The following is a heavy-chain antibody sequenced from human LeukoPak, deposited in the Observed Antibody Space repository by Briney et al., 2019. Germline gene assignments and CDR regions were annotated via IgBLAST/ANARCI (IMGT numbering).Heavy chain of an antibody. CDR3: AAVDYFYGMDV. V-gene: IGHV1-58*02. Sequence: ASVKVSCKASGFTFTSSAMQWVRQARAQRLEWIGWIVVGSGNTKYAQKLQERVTITRDMSTSTAYMELSSLRSEDTAVYYCAAVDYFYGMDVWGQGTTVTVSS. J-gene: IGHJ6*02. CDR2: IVVGSGNT. D-gene: IGHD2-2*03. CDR1: GFTFTSSA.